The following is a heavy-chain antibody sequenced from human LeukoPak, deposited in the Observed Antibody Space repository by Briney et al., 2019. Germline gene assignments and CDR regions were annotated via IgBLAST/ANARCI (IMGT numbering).Heavy chain of an antibody. CDR2: IIGSGDTT. CDR3: AKHTGGKSFDY. D-gene: IGHD4-23*01. CDR1: GFTFDKFA. J-gene: IGHJ4*02. Sequence: PGGSLRLSCAASGFTFDKFAMSWVRQAPGKGLEWISCIIGSGDTTFYSDSVKGRFTISRDNSKNTLFLQMSSLRAVDTALYYCAKHTGGKSFDYWGQGTLVTVSS. V-gene: IGHV3-23*01.